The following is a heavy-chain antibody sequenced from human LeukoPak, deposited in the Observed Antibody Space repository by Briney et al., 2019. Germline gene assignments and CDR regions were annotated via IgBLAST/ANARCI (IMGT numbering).Heavy chain of an antibody. CDR3: ARDRGGHDL. Sequence: ASVKVSCKASGYTFTSYDFNWLRQATGQGPEWMGWMNPNSGATGYAQKFQGRVTMTRDTSTSTVYMELSSLRSEDTAVYYCARDRGGHDLWGQGTLVTVSS. V-gene: IGHV1-8*01. CDR2: MNPNSGAT. J-gene: IGHJ4*02. D-gene: IGHD3-3*01. CDR1: GYTFTSYD.